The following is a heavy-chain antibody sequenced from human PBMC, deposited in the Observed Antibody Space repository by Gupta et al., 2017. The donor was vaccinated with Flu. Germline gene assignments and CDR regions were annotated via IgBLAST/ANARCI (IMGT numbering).Heavy chain of an antibody. Sequence: RIKRKTDGEKTHYAAPVEGRFTVSRHDSKNTVYLQMKSMKTEDTAVYYCTTYRRGGYRKFDYWGQGTLVTVSS. CDR3: TTYRRGGYRKFDY. D-gene: IGHD1-26*01. V-gene: IGHV3-15*01. CDR2: IKRKTDGEKT. J-gene: IGHJ4*02.